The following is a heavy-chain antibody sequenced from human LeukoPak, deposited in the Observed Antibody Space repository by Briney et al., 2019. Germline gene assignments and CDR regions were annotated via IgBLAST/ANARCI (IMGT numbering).Heavy chain of an antibody. D-gene: IGHD1-14*01. Sequence: ASVKVSCXASGYTFTSYDINWVRQATGQGLEWMAWMSPNSGNTGYAQKFQGRVTMTRNTSISTAYMELSSLRSEDTAVYYCARKGLLSRNYYYYMDVWGKGTTVTVSS. V-gene: IGHV1-8*01. CDR1: GYTFTSYD. CDR2: MSPNSGNT. J-gene: IGHJ6*03. CDR3: ARKGLLSRNYYYYMDV.